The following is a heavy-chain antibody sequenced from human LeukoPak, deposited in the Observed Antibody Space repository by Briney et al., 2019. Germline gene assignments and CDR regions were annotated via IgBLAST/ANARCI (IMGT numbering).Heavy chain of an antibody. CDR2: IKQDGSEK. D-gene: IGHD6-19*01. Sequence: GGSLRLSCAASGFMFSSYAMSWVRQAPGKGLEWVANIKQDGSEKYYVDSVKGRFTISRDNAKNSLYLQMNSLRAEDTAVYYCARDRDWYSFDSWGQGTLVTVSS. CDR3: ARDRDWYSFDS. V-gene: IGHV3-7*03. J-gene: IGHJ4*02. CDR1: GFMFSSYA.